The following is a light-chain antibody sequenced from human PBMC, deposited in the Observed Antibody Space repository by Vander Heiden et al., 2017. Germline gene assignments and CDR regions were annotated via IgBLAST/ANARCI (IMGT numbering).Light chain of an antibody. CDR3: QQYYEPPRT. CDR2: WTS. CDR1: QSLLFSPNNKNY. Sequence: DIVMTQSPDSLAVSLCERATINCKSSQSLLFSPNNKNYLAWYHQEPGHTPQLLIYWTSTRETRVPDRFSGSVSGTDFTLTSSSLQAEDVAVYYCQQYYEPPRTCGQGTKVEIK. J-gene: IGKJ1*01. V-gene: IGKV4-1*01.